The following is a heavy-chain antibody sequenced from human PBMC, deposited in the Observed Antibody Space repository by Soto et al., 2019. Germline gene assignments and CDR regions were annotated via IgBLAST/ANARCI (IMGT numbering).Heavy chain of an antibody. CDR1: GFTFRSFT. Sequence: VGSLRVSCAASGFTFRSFTMNWVRQAPGKGLEWVSTISSNSAYIYYTDALRGRFTISRDNAKNSLHLQMHSLRAEDTAVYYCTRYASRDSSAWGWFDPWGPGTLVTVSS. D-gene: IGHD6-13*01. CDR2: ISSNSAYI. CDR3: TRYASRDSSAWGWFDP. J-gene: IGHJ5*02. V-gene: IGHV3-21*01.